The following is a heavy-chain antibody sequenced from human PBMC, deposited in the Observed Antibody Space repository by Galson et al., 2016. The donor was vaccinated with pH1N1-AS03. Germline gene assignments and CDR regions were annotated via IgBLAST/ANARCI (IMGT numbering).Heavy chain of an antibody. D-gene: IGHD3-22*01. CDR2: FNPSTGST. CDR1: GYSLSDYY. J-gene: IGHJ3*02. Sequence: SVKVSCKASGYSLSDYYIHWVRQAPGLGLDWMGRFNPSTGSTKYAQQFLGRFTMTRDTSISTAYMELSRLTTDDTAVYYCSRQPSFYDTTGLPDAFDIWGQGTTVTVSS. CDR3: SRQPSFYDTTGLPDAFDI. V-gene: IGHV1-2*06.